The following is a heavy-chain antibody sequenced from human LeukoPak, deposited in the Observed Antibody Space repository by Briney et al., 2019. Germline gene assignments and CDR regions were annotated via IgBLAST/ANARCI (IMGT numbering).Heavy chain of an antibody. CDR3: ARVGDCGSFDD. Sequence: GESLKISCKGSGYSFSTYWIGWVRQMPGKGLEWMGIIYVGDSNTIYRPPFQGQVTISADKSISTAYLQWSSLRASDTAMYYCARVGDCGSFDDWGQGTLVTVSS. D-gene: IGHD1-26*01. CDR2: IYVGDSNT. J-gene: IGHJ4*02. CDR1: GYSFSTYW. V-gene: IGHV5-51*01.